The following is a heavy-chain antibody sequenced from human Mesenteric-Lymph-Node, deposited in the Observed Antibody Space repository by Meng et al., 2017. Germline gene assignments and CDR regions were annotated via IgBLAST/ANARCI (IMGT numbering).Heavy chain of an antibody. J-gene: IGHJ4*02. CDR1: GFTFDDYA. D-gene: IGHD2-2*01. CDR3: ARGPCTSTSCYGLDY. CDR2: ISWNSGSI. Sequence: SLKISCAASGFTFDDYAMHWVRQAPGKGLEWVSGISWNSGSIGYADSVKGRFTISRDNAKNSLYLQMNSLRVEDTAVYYCARGPCTSTSCYGLDYWGQGTLVTVSS. V-gene: IGHV3-9*01.